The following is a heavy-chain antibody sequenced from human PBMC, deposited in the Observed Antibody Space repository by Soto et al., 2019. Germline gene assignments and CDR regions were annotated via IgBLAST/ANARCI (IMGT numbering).Heavy chain of an antibody. CDR2: IYHSGNT. D-gene: IGHD3-10*01. CDR1: GGSISSSNL. J-gene: IGHJ4*02. Sequence: SETLSLTCAVSGGSISSSNLWSWVRQPPGKGLEWIGEIYHSGNTNYNPSLKSRVTMAVDKSRNQFSLKLSSVTAADTAVYYCARRWGEGRVDYWGQGTLVTVSS. CDR3: ARRWGEGRVDY. V-gene: IGHV4-4*02.